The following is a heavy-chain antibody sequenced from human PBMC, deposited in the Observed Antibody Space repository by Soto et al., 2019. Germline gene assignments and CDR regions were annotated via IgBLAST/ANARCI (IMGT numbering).Heavy chain of an antibody. V-gene: IGHV1-3*01. CDR2: INAGNGNT. D-gene: IGHD3-3*01. CDR1: GCTFTRCT. CDR3: ALTIPSSEYYYYAMDV. Sequence: ASVKVSCKASGCTFTRCTMHWVRQAPGQRLEWMGWINAGNGNTRYSQNFQGRVTITRDTSASTAYMELSSLRSEDTAVYYCALTIPSSEYYYYAMDVWGQGTTVTVSS. J-gene: IGHJ6*02.